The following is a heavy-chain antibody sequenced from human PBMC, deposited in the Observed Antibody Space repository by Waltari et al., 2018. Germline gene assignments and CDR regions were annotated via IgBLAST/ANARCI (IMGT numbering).Heavy chain of an antibody. CDR3: TRDRPHSWFDP. D-gene: IGHD6-6*01. J-gene: IGHJ5*02. Sequence: EGELVESGGGLVQPGGSISLSWAASGVTFSNYCMHWFRQVPGQGLVWVSRINNDGSDTIYADFVKGRFSISRDNAKNTLYLQMNSLRVEDTAVYFCTRDRPHSWFDPWGHGTLVTVSS. CDR1: GVTFSNYC. V-gene: IGHV3-74*01. CDR2: INNDGSDT.